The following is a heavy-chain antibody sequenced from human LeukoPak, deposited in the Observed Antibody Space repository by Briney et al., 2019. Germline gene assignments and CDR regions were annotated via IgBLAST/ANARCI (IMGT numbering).Heavy chain of an antibody. CDR3: AHIGLGAYYFDY. V-gene: IGHV2-5*01. J-gene: IGHJ4*02. CDR2: IYWNDDK. D-gene: IGHD4/OR15-4a*01. CDR1: GFSLSTSGVG. Sequence: SGPTLAKPTQTLTLTCTFSGFSLSTSGVGVGWIRQPPGKALEWLALIYWNDDKRYSPSLKSRLTITKDTSKNQVVLTMTNMDPVDTATYYCAHIGLGAYYFDYWGQGTLVTVST.